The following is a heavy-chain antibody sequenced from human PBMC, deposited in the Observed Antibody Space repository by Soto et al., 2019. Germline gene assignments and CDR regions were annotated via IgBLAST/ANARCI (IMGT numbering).Heavy chain of an antibody. CDR3: ARGGIVDTINWFGP. CDR2: INHSGST. CDR1: GGVFSGYY. D-gene: IGHD5-12*01. J-gene: IGHJ5*02. Sequence: PSETLCLTCAVDGGVFSGYYWSWIRQPPGKGLEWIGEINHSGSTNYNPSLKSRVTISVDTTKNQFSLKLSSVTAADTAVYYCARGGIVDTINWFGPWGQGTVVTVSS. V-gene: IGHV4-34*01.